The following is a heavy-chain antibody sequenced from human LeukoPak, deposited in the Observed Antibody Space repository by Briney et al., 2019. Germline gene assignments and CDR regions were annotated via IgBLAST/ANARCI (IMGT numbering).Heavy chain of an antibody. Sequence: SETLSLTCTVSGGSISSYYWSWIRQPPGKGLEWIGYIYYSGSTNYNPSLKSRVTISVDTSKNQFSLKLNSVTAADTAVYYCARDTSWSGYPDGMDVWGQGTTVTVSS. V-gene: IGHV4-59*01. D-gene: IGHD3-3*01. J-gene: IGHJ6*02. CDR2: IYYSGST. CDR3: ARDTSWSGYPDGMDV. CDR1: GGSISSYY.